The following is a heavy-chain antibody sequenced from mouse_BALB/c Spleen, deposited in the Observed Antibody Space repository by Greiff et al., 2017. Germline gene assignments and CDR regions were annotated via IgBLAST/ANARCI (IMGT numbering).Heavy chain of an antibody. CDR1: GFTFSSFG. CDR2: ISSGSSTI. D-gene: IGHD1-1*01. Sequence: EVKLVESGGGLVQPGGSRKLSCAASGFTFSSFGMHWVRQAPEKGLEWVAYISSGSSTIYYADTVKGRFTISRDNPKNTLFLQMTSLRSEDTAMYYCARRGFYGRYAMDYWGQGTSVTVSS. CDR3: ARRGFYGRYAMDY. J-gene: IGHJ4*01. V-gene: IGHV5-17*02.